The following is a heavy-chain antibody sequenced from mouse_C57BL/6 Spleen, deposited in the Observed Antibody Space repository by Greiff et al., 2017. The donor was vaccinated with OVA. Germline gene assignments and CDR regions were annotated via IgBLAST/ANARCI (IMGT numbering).Heavy chain of an antibody. CDR2: INPNNGGT. D-gene: IGHD2-4*01. CDR3: ARRETYDYDEYYLDY. Sequence: EVKVVESGPELVKPGASVKMSCKASGYTFTDYNMHWVKQSHGKSLEWIGYINPNNGGTSYNQKFKGKATLTVNKSSSTAYLELRSLTSEDSAVYYCARRETYDYDEYYLDYWGQGTTLTVSS. CDR1: GYTFTDYN. V-gene: IGHV1-22*01. J-gene: IGHJ2*01.